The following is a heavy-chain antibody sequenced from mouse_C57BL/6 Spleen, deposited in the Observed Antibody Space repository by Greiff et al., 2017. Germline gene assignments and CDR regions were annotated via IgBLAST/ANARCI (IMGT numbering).Heavy chain of an antibody. D-gene: IGHD2-13*01. J-gene: IGHJ4*01. CDR3: TRWGGDGAMDY. CDR1: GYTFTDYE. CDR2: IDPETGGT. Sequence: QVQLKESGAELVRPGASVTLSCKASGYTFTDYEMHWVKQTPVHGLEWIGAIDPETGGTAYNQKFKGKAILTADKSSSTAYMELRSLTSEDSAVYYCTRWGGDGAMDYWGQGTSVTVSS. V-gene: IGHV1-15*01.